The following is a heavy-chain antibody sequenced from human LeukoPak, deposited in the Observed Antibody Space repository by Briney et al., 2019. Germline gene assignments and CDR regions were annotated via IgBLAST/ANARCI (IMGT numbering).Heavy chain of an antibody. CDR1: GFTFSSYS. D-gene: IGHD2-2*01. J-gene: IGHJ4*02. CDR2: ISSSSSYI. CDR3: ARAALYCSSTSCPGPYIDY. Sequence: QPGGSLRLSCAASGFTFSSYSMNWVRQAPGKGLEWVSSISSSSSYIYYADSVKGRFTISRDNAKNSLYLQMNSLRAEDTAVYYCARAALYCSSTSCPGPYIDYWGQGTLVTVSS. V-gene: IGHV3-21*01.